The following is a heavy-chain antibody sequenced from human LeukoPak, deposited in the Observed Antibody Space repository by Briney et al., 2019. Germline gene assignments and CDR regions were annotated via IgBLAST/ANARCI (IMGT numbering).Heavy chain of an antibody. D-gene: IGHD5-18*01. CDR1: GYTFSSYW. J-gene: IGHJ5*02. V-gene: IGHV5-51*01. CDR3: ARQEGYTYGYDWFDP. CDR2: IYPGDSDT. Sequence: GESLKISCKASGYTFSSYWIAWVRQMPGKGLEWMGVIYPGDSDTRYSPSFQGQVSMSVDRSISTAYLQWSSLKASDTALYFCARQEGYTYGYDWFDPWGQGTLVTVSS.